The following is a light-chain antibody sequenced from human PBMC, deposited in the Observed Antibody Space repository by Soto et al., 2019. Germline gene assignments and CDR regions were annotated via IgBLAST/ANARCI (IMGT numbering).Light chain of an antibody. CDR1: SSDVGGYDY. CDR2: EVT. J-gene: IGLJ2*01. V-gene: IGLV2-8*01. CDR3: QSYDSSFNGLI. Sequence: QSALTQPPSASGSPGQSVTISCTGTSSDVGGYDYVSWYQQHPGKAPKLMIYEVTIRPSGVSDRFSGSKSGNTASLTVSGLQAEDEAASYCQSYDSSFNGLIFGVGTKVTVL.